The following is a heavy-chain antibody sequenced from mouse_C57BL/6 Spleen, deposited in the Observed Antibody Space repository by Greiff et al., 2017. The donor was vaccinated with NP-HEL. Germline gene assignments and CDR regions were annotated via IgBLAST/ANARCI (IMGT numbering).Heavy chain of an antibody. CDR2: INPSSGYT. CDR1: GYTFTSYT. D-gene: IGHD1-1*01. Sequence: VKLMESGAELARPGASVKMSCKASGYTFTSYTMHWVKQRPGQGLEWIGYINPSSGYTKYNQKFKDKATLTADKSSSTAYMQLSSLTSEDSAVYYCARDYYGPHWYFDVWGTGTTVTVSS. CDR3: ARDYYGPHWYFDV. V-gene: IGHV1-4*01. J-gene: IGHJ1*03.